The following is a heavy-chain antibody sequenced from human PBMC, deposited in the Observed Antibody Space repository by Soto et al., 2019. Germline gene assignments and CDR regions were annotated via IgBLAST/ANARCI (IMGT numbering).Heavy chain of an antibody. Sequence: QVVLVQSGPEVNKPGSSVNVSCKASGGTFNSYAIHWVRQAPGQGLEWMGGVIPIFHTPFYAQKFDDRPTVSADDSTATAYMELSGLTSGDSATYYCAGGLGVGFDYWGQGTVLAVSS. V-gene: IGHV1-69*01. CDR2: VIPIFHTP. CDR1: GGTFNSYA. J-gene: IGHJ4*02. D-gene: IGHD1-26*01. CDR3: AGGLGVGFDY.